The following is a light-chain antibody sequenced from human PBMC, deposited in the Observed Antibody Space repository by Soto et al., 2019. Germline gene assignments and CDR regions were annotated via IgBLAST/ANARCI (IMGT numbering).Light chain of an antibody. CDR1: QSGSSN. Sequence: EIVMTQSPATLSVSPGERATLSCRASQSGSSNLAWYQQKPGQAPRLLIYGASTRATGSPARFSGSGSGTESTPTTSSLQSEDVAGYYCQQYNNWPPMAFGQGTKVEIK. CDR2: GAS. J-gene: IGKJ1*01. CDR3: QQYNNWPPMA. V-gene: IGKV3-15*01.